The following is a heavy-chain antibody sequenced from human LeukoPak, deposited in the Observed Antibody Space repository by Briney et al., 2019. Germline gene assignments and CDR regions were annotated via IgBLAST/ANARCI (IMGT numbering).Heavy chain of an antibody. Sequence: SETLPLTCTVSGGSISSYYWSWIRQPPGKGLEWIASVSFGGDTYYNPSLKSRVTISVDTSKNMFSLRLTSVTAADTAVYYCARGERAYYYDSSGSSSIDYWGQGTLVTVSS. CDR3: ARGERAYYYDSSGSSSIDY. CDR2: VSFGGDT. CDR1: GGSISSYY. D-gene: IGHD3-22*01. J-gene: IGHJ4*02. V-gene: IGHV4-59*12.